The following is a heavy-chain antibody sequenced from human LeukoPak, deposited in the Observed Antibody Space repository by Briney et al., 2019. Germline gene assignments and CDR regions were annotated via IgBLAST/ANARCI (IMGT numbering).Heavy chain of an antibody. CDR3: AKDVGKWESLHFFDY. J-gene: IGHJ4*02. D-gene: IGHD1-26*01. CDR1: GFTFSDHA. V-gene: IGHV3-23*01. CDR2: ISGSGAST. Sequence: GGSLRLSCAAAGFTFSDHAMSWVRQAPGKGLEWISGISGSGASTYYADSVTGRFTISRDNSRNTLYLQMNSLRGDDTAVYYCAKDVGKWESLHFFDYWGQGTLVTVSS.